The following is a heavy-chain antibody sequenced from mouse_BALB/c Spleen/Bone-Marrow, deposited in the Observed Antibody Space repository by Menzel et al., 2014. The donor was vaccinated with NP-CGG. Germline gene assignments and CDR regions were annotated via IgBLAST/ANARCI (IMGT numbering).Heavy chain of an antibody. CDR1: GFNIKDTY. Sequence: VQLQQSGAELVKPGASVKLSCTASGFNIKDTYMHWVKQRPEQGLEWIGRIDPANGNIKYDPKFQGKATITADTSSNTAYLQLSGLTSEDTAVYYCARGYDEGFAYWGQGTLVTVSA. D-gene: IGHD2-12*01. CDR2: IDPANGNI. V-gene: IGHV14-3*02. CDR3: ARGYDEGFAY. J-gene: IGHJ3*01.